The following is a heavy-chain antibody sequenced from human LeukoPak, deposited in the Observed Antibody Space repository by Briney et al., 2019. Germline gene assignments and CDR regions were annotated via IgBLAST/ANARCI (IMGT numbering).Heavy chain of an antibody. CDR2: TNSDGSLP. Sequence: GGSLRLSCAASGFTFSRYWMHWVRQAPGKGLVWVSRTNSDGSLPSYADSVKGRFTISRDNAKNTLYLQMNSLGVEDTAIYYCARDGRSGNFDKWGQGTLVSVSS. J-gene: IGHJ4*02. V-gene: IGHV3-74*01. CDR1: GFTFSRYW. CDR3: ARDGRSGNFDK. D-gene: IGHD1-26*01.